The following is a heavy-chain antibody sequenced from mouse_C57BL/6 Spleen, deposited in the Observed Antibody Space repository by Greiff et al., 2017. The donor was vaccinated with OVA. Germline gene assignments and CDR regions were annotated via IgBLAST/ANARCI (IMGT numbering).Heavy chain of an antibody. CDR2: IYPGDGDT. D-gene: IGHD1-1*01. CDR1: GYAFSSSW. V-gene: IGHV1-82*01. J-gene: IGHJ2*01. CDR3: ARAGDYYGSSYYFDY. Sequence: QVQLKQSGPELVKPGASVKISCKASGYAFSSSWMNWVKQRPGKGLEWIGRIYPGDGDTNYNGKFKGKATLTADKSSSTAYMQLSSLTSEDSAVYFCARAGDYYGSSYYFDYWAKAPLSQSPQ.